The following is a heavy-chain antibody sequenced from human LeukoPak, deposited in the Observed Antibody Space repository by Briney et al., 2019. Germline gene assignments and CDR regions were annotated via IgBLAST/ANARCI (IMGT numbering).Heavy chain of an antibody. CDR1: GFTFSNYG. J-gene: IGHJ4*02. V-gene: IGHV3-7*03. CDR2: IKQDGSEK. CDR3: RGWYAGTDY. D-gene: IGHD6-19*01. Sequence: PGGSLRLSCAASGFTFSNYGMNWVRQAPGKGLEWVANIKQDGSEKYYVDSVKGRFTISRDNAKNSLYLQMNSLRAEDTAVYYCRGWYAGTDYWGQGTLVTVSS.